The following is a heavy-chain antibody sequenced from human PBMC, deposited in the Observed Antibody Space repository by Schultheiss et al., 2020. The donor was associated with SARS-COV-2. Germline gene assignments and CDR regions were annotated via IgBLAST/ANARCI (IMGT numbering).Heavy chain of an antibody. Sequence: GGSLRLSCAASGFTFSSYAMHWVRQAPGKGLEWVAVISYDGSNKYYADSVKGRFTISRDNSKNTLYLQMNSLRAEDTAVYYCARVRSRGITGTTEAFDIWGQGTMVTVSS. J-gene: IGHJ3*02. CDR2: ISYDGSNK. CDR1: GFTFSSYA. V-gene: IGHV3-30*04. CDR3: ARVRSRGITGTTEAFDI. D-gene: IGHD1-20*01.